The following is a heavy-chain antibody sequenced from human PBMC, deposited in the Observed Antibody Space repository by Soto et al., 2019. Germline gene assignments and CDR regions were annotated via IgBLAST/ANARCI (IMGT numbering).Heavy chain of an antibody. J-gene: IGHJ4*02. Sequence: SVKVSCKASGCTFSSYAISWVRQAPGQGLEWMGGIIPIFGTANYAQKFQGRVTITADESTSTAYMELSSLRSEDTAVYYCARVRSRANYYDSSGYYYAYFDYWGQGTLVTVSS. CDR3: ARVRSRANYYDSSGYYYAYFDY. V-gene: IGHV1-69*13. D-gene: IGHD3-22*01. CDR2: IIPIFGTA. CDR1: GCTFSSYA.